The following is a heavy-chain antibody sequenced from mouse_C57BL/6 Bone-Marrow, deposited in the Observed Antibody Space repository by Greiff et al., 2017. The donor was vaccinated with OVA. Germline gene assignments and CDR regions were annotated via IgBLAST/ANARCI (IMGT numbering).Heavy chain of an antibody. Sequence: VHVKQSGPELVKPGASVKISCKASGYSFTGYYMHWVKQSHGNILDWIGYIYPYNGVSSYNQKFKGKATLTVDKSSSTAYMELRSLTSEDSAVYYCARRGYYYGSSYERVDYWGQGTTLTVSS. V-gene: IGHV1-31*01. D-gene: IGHD1-1*01. CDR3: ARRGYYYGSSYERVDY. CDR2: IYPYNGVS. CDR1: GYSFTGYY. J-gene: IGHJ2*01.